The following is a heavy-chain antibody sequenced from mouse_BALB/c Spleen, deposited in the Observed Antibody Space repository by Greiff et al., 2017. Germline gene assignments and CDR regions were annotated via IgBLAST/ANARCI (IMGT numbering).Heavy chain of an antibody. V-gene: IGHV1-80*01. Sequence: QVQLQQSGAELVRPGSSVKISCKASGYAFSSYWMNWVKQRPGQGLEWIGQIYPGDGDTNYNGKFKGKATLTADKSSSTAYMQLSSLTSEDSAVYFCARSLYGSSPYYYAMDYWGQGTSVTVSS. CDR2: IYPGDGDT. D-gene: IGHD1-1*01. CDR3: ARSLYGSSPYYYAMDY. CDR1: GYAFSSYW. J-gene: IGHJ4*01.